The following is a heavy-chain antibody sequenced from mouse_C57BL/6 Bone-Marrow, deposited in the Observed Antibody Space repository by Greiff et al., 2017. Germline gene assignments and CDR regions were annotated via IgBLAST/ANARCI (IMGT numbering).Heavy chain of an antibody. CDR2: IYPGDGDT. Sequence: QVQLQQSGPELVKPGASVKISCKASGYAFSSSWMNWVKQRPGKGLEWIGRIYPGDGDTNYNGKFKGKATLTADKSSSTAYMQLSSLTSEDAAVYFCARLNSGYPFDYWGQGTTLAVSS. V-gene: IGHV1-82*01. J-gene: IGHJ2*01. CDR3: ARLNSGYPFDY. D-gene: IGHD3-2*02. CDR1: GYAFSSSW.